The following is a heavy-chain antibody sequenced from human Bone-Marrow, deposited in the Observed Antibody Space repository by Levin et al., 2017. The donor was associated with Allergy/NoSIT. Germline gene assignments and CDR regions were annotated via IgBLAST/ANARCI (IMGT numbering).Heavy chain of an antibody. V-gene: IGHV3-66*01. CDR1: GFTVSSHY. Sequence: GESLKISCVASGFTVSSHYMNWVRQAPGKGLEWVSVIYSGGSTYYADSVKGRFTISRDNSKNTLYLQMCSLRAEDTAVYYCATDRAYCSNTTCYLPDAFDIWGQGTMVTVSS. CDR2: IYSGGST. D-gene: IGHD2-2*01. CDR3: ATDRAYCSNTTCYLPDAFDI. J-gene: IGHJ3*02.